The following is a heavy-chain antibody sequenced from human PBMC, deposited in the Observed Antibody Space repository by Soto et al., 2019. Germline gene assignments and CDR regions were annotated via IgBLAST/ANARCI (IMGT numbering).Heavy chain of an antibody. CDR1: GFTFSSCA. J-gene: IGHJ6*02. V-gene: IGHV3-23*01. Sequence: LRLSCAASGFTFSSCAMGWVRQAPGKGLEWVSDIIDSGGSTYYADSVKGRFTISRDNSKSTLYLQMNSLRVEDTALYYSAKGRSYYYYYGVDVWGQGTTVTVSS. CDR2: IIDSGGST. CDR3: AKGRSYYYYYGVDV.